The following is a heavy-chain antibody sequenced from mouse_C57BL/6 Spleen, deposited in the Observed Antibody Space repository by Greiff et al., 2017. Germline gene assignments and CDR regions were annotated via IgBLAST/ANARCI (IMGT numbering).Heavy chain of an antibody. Sequence: LQESGAELVKPGASVKISCKASGYAFSSYWMNWVKQRPGKGLEWIGQIYPGDGDTNYNGKFKGKATLTADKSSSTAYMQLSSLTSEDSAVYFCARRTVVAPDYWGQGTTLTVSS. CDR3: ARRTVVAPDY. D-gene: IGHD1-1*01. J-gene: IGHJ2*01. V-gene: IGHV1-80*01. CDR1: GYAFSSYW. CDR2: IYPGDGDT.